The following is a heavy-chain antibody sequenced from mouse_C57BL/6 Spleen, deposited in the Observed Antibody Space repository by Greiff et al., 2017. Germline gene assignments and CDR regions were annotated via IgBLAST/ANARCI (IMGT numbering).Heavy chain of an antibody. D-gene: IGHD2-4*01. V-gene: IGHV1-74*01. CDR1: GYTFTSYW. Sequence: VQLQQPGAELVKPGASVKVSCKASGYTFTSYWMHWVKQRPGQGLEWIGRIHPSDSETNYNQKFKGKATLTVDKSSSTAYMQLSSLTSEDSAVYYCAIGIYDYDGCYAMDYWGQGTSVTVSS. CDR3: AIGIYDYDGCYAMDY. CDR2: IHPSDSET. J-gene: IGHJ4*01.